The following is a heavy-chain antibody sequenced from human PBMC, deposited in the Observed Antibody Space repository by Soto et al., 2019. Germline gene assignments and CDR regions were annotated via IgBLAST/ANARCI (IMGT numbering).Heavy chain of an antibody. J-gene: IGHJ6*02. CDR1: GGFISSCDYY. V-gene: IGHV4-31*03. Sequence: PSETLSLTCTVSGGFISSCDYYWSWIRQLPGKGLEWIGYIYYSGSTYYNPSLKSRVTISLDTSRNQFSLKPSSVTAADAAVYYCARDHDSITYHYYGLAVCGQGTTVXGSS. CDR3: ARDHDSITYHYYGLAV. CDR2: IYYSGST. D-gene: IGHD3-10*01.